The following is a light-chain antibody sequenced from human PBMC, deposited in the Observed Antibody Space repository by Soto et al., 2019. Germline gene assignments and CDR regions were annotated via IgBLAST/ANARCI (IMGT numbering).Light chain of an antibody. CDR2: SNN. V-gene: IGLV1-44*01. CDR1: SSNIGSNT. J-gene: IGLJ1*01. Sequence: QSVLTQPPSVSGTPAQRVTISCSGSSSNIGSNTVNWYQQLPGAAPRLLIYSNNQRPSGVPDRFYGSKSGTSASLAISGLQSEDEDDYYCGTWDDSLNSYVFGTGTKLTVL. CDR3: GTWDDSLNSYV.